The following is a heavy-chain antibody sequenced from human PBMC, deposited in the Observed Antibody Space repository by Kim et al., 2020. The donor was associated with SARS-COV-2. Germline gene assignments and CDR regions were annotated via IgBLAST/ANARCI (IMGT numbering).Heavy chain of an antibody. CDR3: VKSNWDAYDSSGYYYPFDS. V-gene: IGHV3-64D*09. CDR1: GFTFSSYA. CDR2: ISSNGGST. Sequence: GGSLRLSCSASGFTFSSYAMHWVRQAPGKGLEYVSAISSNGGSTYYADSVKGRFTISRDNSKNTLYLQMSSLRAEDTAVYYCVKSNWDAYDSSGYYYPFDSWGQGTLVTVSS. D-gene: IGHD3-22*01. J-gene: IGHJ4*02.